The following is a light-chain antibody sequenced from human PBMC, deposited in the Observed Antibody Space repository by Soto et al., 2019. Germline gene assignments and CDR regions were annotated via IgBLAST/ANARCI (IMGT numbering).Light chain of an antibody. J-gene: IGKJ3*01. CDR1: QSVSSSY. V-gene: IGKV3D-20*01. CDR2: DAS. CDR3: QQYGSSPFN. Sequence: EIVLTQSPATLSLSPGERATLSCGASQSVSSSYLAWYHQKPGLAPRLLIYDASSRATGIPDRFSGSGSGTDITLTISRLEPEDFAVYYCQQYGSSPFNFGHGTKVDIK.